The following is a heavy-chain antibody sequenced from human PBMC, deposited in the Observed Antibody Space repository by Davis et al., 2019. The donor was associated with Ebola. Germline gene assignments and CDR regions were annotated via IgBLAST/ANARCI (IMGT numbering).Heavy chain of an antibody. V-gene: IGHV1-69*02. CDR1: GGTFSSYT. D-gene: IGHD1-1*01. CDR2: IIPILGIA. J-gene: IGHJ4*02. Sequence: SVKVSCKASGGTFSSYTISWVRQAPGQGLEWMGRIIPILGIANYAQRFQGRVTITADTSTHTAYMELSRLRSDDTAMYYCARAQFPTTSDHWGQGTLVTVSS. CDR3: ARAQFPTTSDH.